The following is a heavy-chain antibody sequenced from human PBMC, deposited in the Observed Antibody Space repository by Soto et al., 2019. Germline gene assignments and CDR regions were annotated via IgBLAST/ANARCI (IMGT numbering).Heavy chain of an antibody. V-gene: IGHV4-61*01. Sequence: SETLSLTCTVSGVSVNTPNYYWSWIRQPPGKGLEWIAYVYYNGDTHYNPSLKSRVAISIDTSKNQFSLKLSSVAAADTAVYYCPRDTLTATRLLCYFDYWGQGILGTVS. J-gene: IGHJ4*02. CDR3: PRDTLTATRLLCYFDY. D-gene: IGHD1-20*01. CDR2: VYYNGDT. CDR1: GVSVNTPNYY.